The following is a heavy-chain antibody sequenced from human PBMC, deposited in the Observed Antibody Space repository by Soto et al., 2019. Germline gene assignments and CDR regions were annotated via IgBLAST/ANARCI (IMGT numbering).Heavy chain of an antibody. V-gene: IGHV3-21*01. D-gene: IGHD3-22*01. CDR1: GFTFSSYS. CDR3: ARGQGYYDSSGYGYVDY. J-gene: IGHJ4*02. CDR2: ISSSSSYI. Sequence: EVQLVESGGGLVKPGGSLRLSCAASGFTFSSYSMNWVRQAPGKGLEWVSSISSSSSYIYYADSVKGRFTISRDNAKNSLYLQMNSLRAEDTAVYYGARGQGYYDSSGYGYVDYWGQGTLVTVSS.